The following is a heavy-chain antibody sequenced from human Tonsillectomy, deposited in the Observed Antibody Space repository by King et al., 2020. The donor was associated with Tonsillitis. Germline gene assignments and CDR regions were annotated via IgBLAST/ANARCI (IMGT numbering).Heavy chain of an antibody. CDR3: TKSHDDCDNGDYGMDV. D-gene: IGHD4-17*01. CDR1: GFSFGGYT. J-gene: IGHJ6*02. V-gene: IGHV3-21*01. Sequence: VQLVESGGGLVKPGGSLRLSCAASGFSFGGYTMNWVRQAPGKGLEWVSHLPSGSTSLSSAASVRGRFTPSRDNSPTSVFLPLNNLRGEDTGIYFCTKSHDDCDNGDYGMDVWGQGTTVIVSS. CDR2: LPSGSTSL.